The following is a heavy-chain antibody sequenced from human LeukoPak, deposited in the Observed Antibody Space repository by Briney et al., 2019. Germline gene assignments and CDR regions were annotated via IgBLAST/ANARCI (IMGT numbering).Heavy chain of an antibody. CDR3: ARDRPRSGITMVRGVRNWFDP. Sequence: ASVKVSCKASVYAFTGYYMHWVRQAPGQGLEWMGWINPNSGGTNYAQKFQGRVTMTRDTSISTAYMELSRLRSDDTAVYYCARDRPRSGITMVRGVRNWFDPWGQGTLVTVSS. V-gene: IGHV1-2*02. CDR1: VYAFTGYY. J-gene: IGHJ5*02. D-gene: IGHD3-10*01. CDR2: INPNSGGT.